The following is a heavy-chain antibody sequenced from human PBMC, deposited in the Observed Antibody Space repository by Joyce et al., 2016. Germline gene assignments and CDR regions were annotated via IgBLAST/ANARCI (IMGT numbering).Heavy chain of an antibody. CDR1: GFSLSTRGVG. CDR2: IYWDDDK. V-gene: IGHV2-5*02. D-gene: IGHD5-12*01. CDR3: AHRPNSGYDPSAFDF. Sequence: QITLKESGPTLVKPTQTLTLTCAFSGFSLSTRGVGVGWIRQPPGKALEWLGLIYWDDDKRYSPSLKSRLTITKDTSRNQVVLTMTNMDPVDTATYYCAHRPNSGYDPSAFDFWGQGTLVTVSS. J-gene: IGHJ4*02.